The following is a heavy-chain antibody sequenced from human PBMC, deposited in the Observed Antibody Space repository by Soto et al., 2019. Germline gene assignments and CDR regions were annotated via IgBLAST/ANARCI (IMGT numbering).Heavy chain of an antibody. CDR2: IYQSGVT. V-gene: IGHV4-30-2*01. CDR1: GASYSISTYS. Sequence: LSLTCNMSGASYSISTYSWSWIRQPPGKALQWIGFIYQSGVTSYNPSLASRVSISLDRSNNQCSLKLKSVTAADTAVYFCAGMPYTSGLRFDPWGPGTLVTVSS. J-gene: IGHJ5*02. CDR3: AGMPYTSGLRFDP. D-gene: IGHD6-19*01.